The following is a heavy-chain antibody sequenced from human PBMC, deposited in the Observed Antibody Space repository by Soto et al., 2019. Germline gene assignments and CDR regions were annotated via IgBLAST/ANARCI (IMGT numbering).Heavy chain of an antibody. CDR2: INAGNGNT. D-gene: IGHD6-6*01. V-gene: IGHV1-3*01. Sequence: ASVKVSCKASGYTFTSYAMHWVRQAPGQRLEWMGWINAGNGNTKYSQKFQGRVTITRDPSASTAYMELSSLRSEDTAVYYCARVQVKLADAFDIWGQGTMVTVS. CDR3: ARVQVKLADAFDI. J-gene: IGHJ3*02. CDR1: GYTFTSYA.